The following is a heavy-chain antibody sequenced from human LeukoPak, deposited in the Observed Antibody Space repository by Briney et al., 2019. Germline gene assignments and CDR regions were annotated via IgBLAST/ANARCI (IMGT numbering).Heavy chain of an antibody. V-gene: IGHV1-69*05. Sequence: VASVKVSCKASGGTFSSYAISWVRQAPGQGLEWMGGIIPIFGTANYAQKFQGRVTITTDESTSTAYMELSSLRSEDTAVYYCARGRGYSSSWERNWFDPWGQGTLVTFSS. D-gene: IGHD6-13*01. J-gene: IGHJ5*02. CDR3: ARGRGYSSSWERNWFDP. CDR2: IIPIFGTA. CDR1: GGTFSSYA.